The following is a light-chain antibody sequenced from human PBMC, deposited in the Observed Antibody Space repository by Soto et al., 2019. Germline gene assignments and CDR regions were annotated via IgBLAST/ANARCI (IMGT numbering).Light chain of an antibody. CDR2: SNN. V-gene: IGLV1-44*01. J-gene: IGLJ2*01. CDR3: SSWDDSLNGQV. CDR1: SAHIGSNT. Sequence: QSVLTQPPSASGTPGQRVTISCSGSSAHIGSNTVNWYQQLPGTAPTLLIYSNNQRPSGVPDRFSGSKSGTSASLAISGPHSEHEADYYCSSWDDSLNGQVFGGGTQLTVL.